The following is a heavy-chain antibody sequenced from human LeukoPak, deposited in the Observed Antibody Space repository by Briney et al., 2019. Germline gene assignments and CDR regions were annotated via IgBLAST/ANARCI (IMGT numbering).Heavy chain of an antibody. D-gene: IGHD6-13*01. CDR3: ARDRQQQLVRSPNWFDP. CDR1: GGSFSGYY. Sequence: PSETLSLTCAVYGGSFSGYYWSWIRQPPGKGLEWIGEINHSGSTNYNPSLKSRVTISVDTSKNQFSLKLSSVTAADTAVYYCARDRQQQLVRSPNWFDPWGQGTLVTVSS. CDR2: INHSGST. V-gene: IGHV4-34*01. J-gene: IGHJ5*02.